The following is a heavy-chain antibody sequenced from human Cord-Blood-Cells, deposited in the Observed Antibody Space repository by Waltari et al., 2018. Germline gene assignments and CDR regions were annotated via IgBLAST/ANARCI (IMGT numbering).Heavy chain of an antibody. CDR2: TYYRSKWYN. CDR1: GARAPRHRAA. J-gene: IGHJ4*02. V-gene: IGHV6-1*01. D-gene: IGHD6-13*01. CDR3: ARGRGSGSSSWSDY. Sequence: QVQLQQSGPGLVKPSQTLSLPCAISGARAPRHRAAWNWTRQSPSSGLEWLGRTYYRSKWYNDYAVSVKSRITINPDTSKNQFSLQLNSVTPEDTAVYYCARGRGSGSSSWSDYWGQGTLVTVSS.